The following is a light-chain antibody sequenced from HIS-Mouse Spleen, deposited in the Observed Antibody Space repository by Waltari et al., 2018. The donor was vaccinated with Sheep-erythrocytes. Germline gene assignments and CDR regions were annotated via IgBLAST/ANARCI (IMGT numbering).Light chain of an antibody. CDR2: AAS. Sequence: DIQMTQSPSSVSASVGDRVTITCRASQGIRSWLAWYQQKPGKAPKLLIYAASSLQSGVPSRFSGIGSGTDFTLTISSLQPEDFATYYCQQANSFPITFGQGTRLEIK. J-gene: IGKJ5*01. CDR1: QGIRSW. V-gene: IGKV1-12*01. CDR3: QQANSFPIT.